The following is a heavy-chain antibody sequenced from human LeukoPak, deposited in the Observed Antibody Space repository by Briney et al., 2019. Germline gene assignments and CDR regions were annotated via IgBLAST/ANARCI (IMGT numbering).Heavy chain of an antibody. D-gene: IGHD4-11*01. V-gene: IGHV3-30*04. CDR2: ISSDGSSE. Sequence: PGGSLRLSCAASGFRFSTYSMHWVRQAPGRGLEWAAVISSDGSSEYYADSVKGRFTISRDNAKNSLYLQMNSLRGEDTAVYYCATASQYDYWGQGTLVTVSS. CDR3: ATASQYDY. CDR1: GFRFSTYS. J-gene: IGHJ4*02.